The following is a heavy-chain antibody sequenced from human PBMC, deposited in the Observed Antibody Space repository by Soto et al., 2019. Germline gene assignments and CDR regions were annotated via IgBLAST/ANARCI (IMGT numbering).Heavy chain of an antibody. Sequence: SVKVSCKASGDTFSFYTINWVRQAPGLGLEWMGRVNPILSMSNYAQKFQGRVTMTADKSTSTAYMELRSLRSEDTAVYYCARDLGGWPDYWGQGTLVTVSS. CDR2: VNPILSMS. D-gene: IGHD2-15*01. J-gene: IGHJ4*02. CDR3: ARDLGGWPDY. V-gene: IGHV1-69*04. CDR1: GDTFSFYT.